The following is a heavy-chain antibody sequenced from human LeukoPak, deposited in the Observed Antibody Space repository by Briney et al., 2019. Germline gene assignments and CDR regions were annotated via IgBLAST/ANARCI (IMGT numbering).Heavy chain of an antibody. Sequence: GGSLRLSCAASGFTFSSYFMGWVRQAPGKWLEWVANIKEDGSQKYYVDSVRGRFTISRDNADNSLYLQMNSLTAEDTAVYYCVRYRREGLYYFDYWGQGTLVTVSS. V-gene: IGHV3-7*01. CDR2: IKEDGSQK. CDR1: GFTFSSYF. J-gene: IGHJ4*02. CDR3: VRYRREGLYYFDY.